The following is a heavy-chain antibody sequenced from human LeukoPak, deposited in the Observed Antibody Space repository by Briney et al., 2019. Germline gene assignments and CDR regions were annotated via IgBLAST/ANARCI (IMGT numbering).Heavy chain of an antibody. CDR3: ARSDEYITMISYMDV. CDR2: INPNSGST. D-gene: IGHD3-22*01. V-gene: IGHV1-2*02. Sequence: GASVKVSCKTSGYTFTDYYLHWVRQAPGQGPEWMGWINPNSGSTNYAQKFQGRVTMTRDTSISTAYMELSSLRSDDTAVYYCARSDEYITMISYMDVWGKGTTVTISS. CDR1: GYTFTDYY. J-gene: IGHJ6*04.